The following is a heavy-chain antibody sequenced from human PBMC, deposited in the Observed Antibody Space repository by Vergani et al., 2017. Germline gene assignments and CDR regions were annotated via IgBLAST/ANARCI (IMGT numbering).Heavy chain of an antibody. V-gene: IGHV4-4*02. D-gene: IGHD2-15*01. CDR3: ARVGVLDWSGGSCYRHDAFDI. J-gene: IGHJ3*02. Sequence: QVQLQESGPGLVKPSGTLSLTCAVSGGSISSSNWWSWVRQPPGKGLEWIGEIYHSGSTNYNPSLKSRVTISVDKSKNQFSLKLSSVTAADTAVYYCARVGVLDWSGGSCYRHDAFDIWGQGTMVTVSS. CDR2: IYHSGST. CDR1: GGSISSSNW.